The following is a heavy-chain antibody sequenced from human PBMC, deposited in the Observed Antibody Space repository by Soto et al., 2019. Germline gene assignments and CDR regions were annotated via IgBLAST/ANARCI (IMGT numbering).Heavy chain of an antibody. D-gene: IGHD3-10*01. CDR1: GYTFTSYG. CDR2: ISAYNGNT. V-gene: IGHV1-18*01. J-gene: IGHJ6*03. CDR3: ARGVLLWFGELLFLGNMDV. Sequence: EASVKVSCKASGYTFTSYGISWVRQAPGQGLEWMGWISAYNGNTNYAQKLQGRVTMTTDTSTSTAYMELRSLRSDDTAVYYCARGVLLWFGELLFLGNMDVWGKGTTVTVSS.